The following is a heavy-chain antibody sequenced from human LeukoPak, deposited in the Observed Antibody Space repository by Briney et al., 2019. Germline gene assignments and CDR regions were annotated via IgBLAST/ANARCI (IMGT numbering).Heavy chain of an antibody. J-gene: IGHJ4*02. CDR2: INPNSGGT. CDR3: ARDLNNWNDEGPNY. D-gene: IGHD1-20*01. Sequence: GASVKVSCKASGYTFTSYYMHWVRQAPGQGLEWMGWINPNSGGTNYAQKFQGRVTMTRDTSISTAYMELSRLRSDDTAVYYCARDLNNWNDEGPNYWGQGTLVTVSS. CDR1: GYTFTSYY. V-gene: IGHV1-2*02.